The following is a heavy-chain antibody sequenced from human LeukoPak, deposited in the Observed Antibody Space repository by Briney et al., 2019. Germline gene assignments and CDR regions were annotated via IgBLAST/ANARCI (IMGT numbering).Heavy chain of an antibody. CDR2: IYTSGST. J-gene: IGHJ5*02. Sequence: SQTLSLTCTVSGGSISSGSYYWSWIRQPAGKGLEWIVRIYTSGSTNYNPSLKSRVTISVDTSKNQFSLKLSSVTAADTAVYYCARVVVPAAYNWFDPWGQGTLVTVSS. CDR1: GGSISSGSYY. CDR3: ARVVVPAAYNWFDP. V-gene: IGHV4-61*02. D-gene: IGHD2-2*01.